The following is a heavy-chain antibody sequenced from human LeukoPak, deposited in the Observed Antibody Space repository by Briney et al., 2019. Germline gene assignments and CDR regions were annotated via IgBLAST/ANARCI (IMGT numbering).Heavy chain of an antibody. Sequence: GGSLRLSCAASGFTFSSYGMHWVRQAPGKGLEWVAVISYDGSNKYYADSVKGRFTISRDNSKNTLYLQMNSLRAEDTAVYYCAKSHGGSYYPLYFDYWGQGTLVTVSS. CDR2: ISYDGSNK. CDR3: AKSHGGSYYPLYFDY. V-gene: IGHV3-30*18. J-gene: IGHJ4*02. CDR1: GFTFSSYG. D-gene: IGHD3-10*01.